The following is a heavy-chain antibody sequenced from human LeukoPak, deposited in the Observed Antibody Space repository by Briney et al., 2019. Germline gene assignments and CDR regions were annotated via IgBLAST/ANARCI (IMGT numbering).Heavy chain of an antibody. CDR3: TIVGRFPYYYVSSGYYYYFDY. CDR2: ISGSGGST. Sequence: GGSLRLSCAASGFTFSSYAMSWVRQAPGKGLEWVSAISGSGGSTYYADSVKGRFTISRDNSKNTLYLQMNSLRAEDTAVYYCTIVGRFPYYYVSSGYYYYFDYWGQGTLGTVSS. J-gene: IGHJ4*02. D-gene: IGHD3-22*01. V-gene: IGHV3-23*01. CDR1: GFTFSSYA.